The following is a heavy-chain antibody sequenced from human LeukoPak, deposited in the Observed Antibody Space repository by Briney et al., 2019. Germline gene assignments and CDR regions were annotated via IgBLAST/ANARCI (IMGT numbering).Heavy chain of an antibody. CDR1: GFTFSSYS. D-gene: IGHD3-3*01. V-gene: IGHV3-9*03. CDR3: AKSKYYDFWSGPDAFDI. Sequence: GGSLRLSCAASGFTFSSYSMNWVRQAPGKGLEWVSGISWNSGSIGYADSVKGRFTISRDNAKNSLYLQMNSLRAEDMALYYCAKSKYYDFWSGPDAFDIWGQGTMVTVSS. J-gene: IGHJ3*02. CDR2: ISWNSGSI.